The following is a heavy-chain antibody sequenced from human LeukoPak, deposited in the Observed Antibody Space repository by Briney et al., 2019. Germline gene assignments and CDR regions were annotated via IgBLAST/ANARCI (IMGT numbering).Heavy chain of an antibody. V-gene: IGHV4-34*01. CDR1: GGSFSGYY. D-gene: IGHD6-13*01. CDR2: INHSGST. J-gene: IGHJ4*02. Sequence: SETLSLTCAVYGGSFSGYYWSWIRQPPGKGLEWIGEINHSGSTNYNPSLKSRVTISVDTSKNQFSLKLSSVTAADTAVYYCARIPGTYSSSWYSGYWGQGTLATVSS. CDR3: ARIPGTYSSSWYSGY.